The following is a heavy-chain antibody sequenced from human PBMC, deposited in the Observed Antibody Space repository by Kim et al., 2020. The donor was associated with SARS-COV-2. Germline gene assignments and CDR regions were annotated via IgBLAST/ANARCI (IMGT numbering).Heavy chain of an antibody. D-gene: IGHD6-19*01. CDR1: GGSFSGYY. CDR3: ARTPPGYSSGWKGQGFDY. J-gene: IGHJ4*02. Sequence: SETLSLTCAVYGGSFSGYYWSWIRQPPGKGLEWIGEINHSGSTNYNPSLKSRVTISVDTSKNQFSLKLSSVTAADTAVYYCARTPPGYSSGWKGQGFDYWGQGTLVTVSS. V-gene: IGHV4-34*01. CDR2: INHSGST.